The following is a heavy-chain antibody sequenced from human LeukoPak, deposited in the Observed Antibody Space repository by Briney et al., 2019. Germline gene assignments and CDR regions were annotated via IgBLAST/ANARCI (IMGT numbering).Heavy chain of an antibody. Sequence: GGSLRLSCAASGFTFNTYAMSWVRQAPGKGLEWVSYISSSGSTIYYADSVKGRFTISRDNAKNSLYLQMNSLRAEDTAVYYCAELGITMIGGVWGKGTTVTISS. J-gene: IGHJ6*04. CDR2: ISSSGSTI. V-gene: IGHV3-48*03. D-gene: IGHD3-10*02. CDR1: GFTFNTYA. CDR3: AELGITMIGGV.